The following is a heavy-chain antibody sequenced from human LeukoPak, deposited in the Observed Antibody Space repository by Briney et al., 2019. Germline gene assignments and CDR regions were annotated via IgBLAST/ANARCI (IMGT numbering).Heavy chain of an antibody. CDR1: GGTFSSYA. Sequence: SVKVSCKASGGTFSSYAISWVRQAPGQGLEWMGGIIPIFGTANYAQKFQGRVTITADESTSTAYMELSSLRSEDTAVYYCARDPPMWNSSSSVDYWGQGTLVTVSS. D-gene: IGHD6-6*01. CDR3: ARDPPMWNSSSSVDY. J-gene: IGHJ4*02. V-gene: IGHV1-69*13. CDR2: IIPIFGTA.